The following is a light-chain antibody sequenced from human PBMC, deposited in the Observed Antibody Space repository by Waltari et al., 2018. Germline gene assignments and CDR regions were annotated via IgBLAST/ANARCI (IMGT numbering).Light chain of an antibody. CDR2: DIT. V-gene: IGLV2-11*01. J-gene: IGLJ2*01. CDR1: SRNGGRYNS. CDR3: CSYAGSFTLL. Sequence: QSALTQPRSVSGSPGQSVTISCPGTSRNGGRYNSVSWYQHHPGTAPKLMIYDITQRPSGVPARFSGSKSGNTASLTISGLQADDEADYYCCSYAGSFTLLFGGGTRVTVL.